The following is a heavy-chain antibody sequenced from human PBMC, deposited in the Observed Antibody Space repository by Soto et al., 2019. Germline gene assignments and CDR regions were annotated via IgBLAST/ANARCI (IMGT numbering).Heavy chain of an antibody. CDR3: ARGQEVGAHFFDS. Sequence: XGSLRLSCEASGFTFSGFDMHWVRQPTGKGLDWVSTIGTAGDTYYVVSVKGRFTISRDNAKNSLSLQMNSLRAGDTAVYFCARGQEVGAHFFDSWGQGTQVTVSS. CDR1: GFTFSGFD. D-gene: IGHD2-15*01. V-gene: IGHV3-13*01. J-gene: IGHJ4*02. CDR2: IGTAGDT.